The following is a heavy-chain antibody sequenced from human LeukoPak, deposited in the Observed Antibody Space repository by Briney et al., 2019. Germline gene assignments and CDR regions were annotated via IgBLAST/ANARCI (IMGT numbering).Heavy chain of an antibody. CDR2: IWYDGSNK. CDR3: ARGAITMVRGVIIYYFDY. V-gene: IGHV3-33*01. Sequence: GVSLRLSCAASGFTFSSYGMHWVRQAPGKGLEWVAVIWYDGSNKYYADSVKGRFTISRDNSKNTLYLQMNSLRAEDTAVYYCARGAITMVRGVIIYYFDYWGQGTLVTVSS. J-gene: IGHJ4*02. D-gene: IGHD3-10*01. CDR1: GFTFSSYG.